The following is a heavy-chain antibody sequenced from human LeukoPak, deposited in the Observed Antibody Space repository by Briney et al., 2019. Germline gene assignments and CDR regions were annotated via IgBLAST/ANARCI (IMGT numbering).Heavy chain of an antibody. CDR3: AKGRTYYYGSGSYYPLYYYYYYLDV. V-gene: IGHV3-48*03. CDR2: ISSSGSTI. J-gene: IGHJ6*03. Sequence: PGGSLRLSCAASGFTFSSYEMNWVRQAPGKGLEWVSYISSSGSTIYYADSVKGRFTISRDNSKNTLYLQMNSLRAEDTAVYYCAKGRTYYYGSGSYYPLYYYYYYLDVWGKGTTVTISS. CDR1: GFTFSSYE. D-gene: IGHD3-10*01.